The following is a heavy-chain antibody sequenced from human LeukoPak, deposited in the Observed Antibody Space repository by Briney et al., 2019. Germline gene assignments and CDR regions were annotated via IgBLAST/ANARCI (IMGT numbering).Heavy chain of an antibody. CDR2: INPNSGNT. J-gene: IGHJ6*02. CDR3: ATDSSRSSWSYYYYGMDV. V-gene: IGHV1-8*01. Sequence: ASVKVSCKASGYSFTSYDINWVRQASGQGLEWMGWINPNSGNTGYAQKFQGRVTMTEDTSTDTAYMELSSLRSEDTAVYYCATDSSRSSWSYYYYGMDVWGQGTTVTVSS. D-gene: IGHD6-13*01. CDR1: GYSFTSYD.